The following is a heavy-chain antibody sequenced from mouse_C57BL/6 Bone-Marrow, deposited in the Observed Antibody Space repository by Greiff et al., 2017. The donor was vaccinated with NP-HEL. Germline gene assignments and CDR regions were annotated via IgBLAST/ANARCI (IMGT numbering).Heavy chain of an antibody. CDR3: ARGSSYRFAY. D-gene: IGHD1-1*01. J-gene: IGHJ3*01. CDR2: IWSGGST. CDR1: GFSLTSYG. Sequence: QVQLQQSGPGLVQPSQSLSITCTVSGFSLTSYGVHWVRQSPGKGLEWLGVIWSGGSTDYNAAFISRLSISKDNSKSQVFFKMNSLQADDTAIYYCARGSSYRFAYWGQGTLVTVSA. V-gene: IGHV2-2*01.